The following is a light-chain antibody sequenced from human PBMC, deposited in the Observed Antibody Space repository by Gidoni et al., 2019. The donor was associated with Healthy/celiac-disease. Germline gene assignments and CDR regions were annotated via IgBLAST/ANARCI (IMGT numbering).Light chain of an antibody. CDR1: SSNIGSNT. Sequence: QSVLTQPPSASGTPGQRVTISCSGSSSNIGSNTVTWYQQLPGTAPKLLIYSNNPRPSGVPDRFSGSNSGTSASLAISGLQSEDEADYYCAAWDDSLNGWVFGGGTKLTVL. CDR2: SNN. J-gene: IGLJ3*02. V-gene: IGLV1-44*01. CDR3: AAWDDSLNGWV.